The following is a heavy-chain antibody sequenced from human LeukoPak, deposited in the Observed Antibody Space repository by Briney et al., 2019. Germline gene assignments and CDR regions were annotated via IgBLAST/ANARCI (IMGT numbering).Heavy chain of an antibody. CDR1: GGTFSSYA. CDR3: ARDLEYRSSTSCFGDY. Sequence: ASVKVSCKASGGTFSSYAISWVRQAPGQGLEWMGRIIPILGIANYAQKFQGRVTITADKSTSTAYMELSSLRSEDTAVYYCARDLEYRSSTSCFGDYWGQGTLVTVSS. CDR2: IIPILGIA. D-gene: IGHD2-2*01. J-gene: IGHJ4*02. V-gene: IGHV1-69*04.